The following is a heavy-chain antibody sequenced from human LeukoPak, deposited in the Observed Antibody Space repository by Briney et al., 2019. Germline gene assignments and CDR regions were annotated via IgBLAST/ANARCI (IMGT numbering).Heavy chain of an antibody. J-gene: IGHJ3*02. CDR2: MKQDASDK. Sequence: PGGSLRLSCAASGFTFSDRWMSWVRQAPGKGLEWVANMKQDASDKYYVGSVKGRFTISRDNAKNSLYLQMNSLSPEDTAVYYCVRDFQSAFDIWGQGTMVTVSS. CDR1: GFTFSDRW. V-gene: IGHV3-7*01. CDR3: VRDFQSAFDI.